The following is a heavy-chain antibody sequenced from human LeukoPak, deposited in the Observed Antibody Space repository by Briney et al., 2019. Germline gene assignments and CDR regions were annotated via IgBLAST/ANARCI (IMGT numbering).Heavy chain of an antibody. D-gene: IGHD3-22*01. CDR2: IYHSGST. Sequence: SGTLSLTCTVSGGSISSYYWSWIRQPPGKGLEWIGYIYHSGSTNYNPSLKSRVSISVDTSKNQFSLRLSSVTAADTAVYYCARDMVDSSGYSWFDPWGQGTLVTVSS. CDR1: GGSISSYY. J-gene: IGHJ5*02. CDR3: ARDMVDSSGYSWFDP. V-gene: IGHV4-59*01.